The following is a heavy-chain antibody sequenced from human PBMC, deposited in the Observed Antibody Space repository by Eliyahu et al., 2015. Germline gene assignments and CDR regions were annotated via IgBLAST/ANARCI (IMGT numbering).Heavy chain of an antibody. Sequence: EVQLVESGGGLVKPGRSLRLXXXASXFXXGXYAXSWFRQAPGKGLEWVGFIRSKAYGGTTEYAASVKGRFTISRDDSKSIAYLQMNSLKTEDTAVYYCTRLLRHSYLIPSYYFDYWGQGTLVTVSS. CDR1: XFXXGXYA. CDR2: IRSKAYGGTT. CDR3: TRLLRHSYLIPSYYFDY. J-gene: IGHJ4*02. V-gene: IGHV3-49*05. D-gene: IGHD2-2*02.